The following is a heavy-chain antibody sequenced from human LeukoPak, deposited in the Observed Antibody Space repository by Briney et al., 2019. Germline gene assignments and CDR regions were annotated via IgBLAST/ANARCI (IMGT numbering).Heavy chain of an antibody. CDR2: ISSSGSNI. Sequence: GGYLRLSCVGSGFTCSSYNMNWVRQAPGKGLEWVSYISSSGSNIYYADSVRGRFTISRDNARNSLYLQMAGLTAEDTALYYCTRALDSVLDVWGNGTTVTVSS. CDR3: TRALDSVLDV. V-gene: IGHV3-48*01. J-gene: IGHJ6*04. CDR1: GFTCSSYN. D-gene: IGHD3/OR15-3a*01.